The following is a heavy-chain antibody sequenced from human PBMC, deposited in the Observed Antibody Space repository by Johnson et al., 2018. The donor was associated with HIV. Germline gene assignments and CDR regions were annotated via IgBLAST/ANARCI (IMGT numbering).Heavy chain of an antibody. CDR1: GFTFSSYW. V-gene: IGHV3-7*05. D-gene: IGHD6-19*01. Sequence: VQLVESGGGVVRPGGYLRLSCAASGFTFSSYWMSWVRQAPGKGLEWVANIKQDGSAKYYVDSVKGRFTITRYNAKHSLYLQMNSLRAEDTAVYYCARDLVAGTGNIWGQGTMVTVSS. J-gene: IGHJ3*02. CDR2: IKQDGSAK. CDR3: ARDLVAGTGNI.